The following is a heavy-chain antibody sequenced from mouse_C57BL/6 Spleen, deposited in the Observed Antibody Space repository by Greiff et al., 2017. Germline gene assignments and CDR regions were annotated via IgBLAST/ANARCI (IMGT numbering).Heavy chain of an antibody. Sequence: VQLQESGPELVKPGASVKISCKASGYSFTSYYIHWVKQRPGQGLEWIGWIYPGSGNTKYNEKFKGKATLTADTSSSTAYMQLSSLTSEDSAVYYCARNLYYFDYWGQGTTLTVSS. D-gene: IGHD6-1*01. CDR2: IYPGSGNT. J-gene: IGHJ2*01. V-gene: IGHV1-66*01. CDR1: GYSFTSYY. CDR3: ARNLYYFDY.